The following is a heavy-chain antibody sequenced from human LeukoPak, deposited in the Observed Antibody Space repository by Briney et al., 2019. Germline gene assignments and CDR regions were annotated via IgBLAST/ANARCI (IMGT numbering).Heavy chain of an antibody. J-gene: IGHJ4*02. CDR2: INPNIGGT. D-gene: IGHD6-6*01. CDR3: GTERNSYSSSPDGEIYF. CDR1: GYTFTGYY. V-gene: IGHV1-2*02. Sequence: ASVRVSCEASGYTFTGYYMHWVRQAPGQGLEWMGWINPNIGGTNYAQKLQGRVTMTRDTSISTPYIELSRLRSEGTAVYYCGTERNSYSSSPDGEIYFWGQGTLVTVSS.